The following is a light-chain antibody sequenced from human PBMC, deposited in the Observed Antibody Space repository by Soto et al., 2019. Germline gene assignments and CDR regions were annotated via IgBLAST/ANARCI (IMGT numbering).Light chain of an antibody. CDR1: QSLVYSDGIAY. J-gene: IGKJ1*01. CDR2: QSS. Sequence: DVVMTQSPLSLPVTLGQPASISCRSSQSLVYSDGIAYLSWFQQRPGQSPRRLIYQSSRRDSGVPDRFGGSGSGTDFTLQINRVEAEDVGIYYCMQGTRWPPTFGRGTRVEIK. CDR3: MQGTRWPPT. V-gene: IGKV2-30*01.